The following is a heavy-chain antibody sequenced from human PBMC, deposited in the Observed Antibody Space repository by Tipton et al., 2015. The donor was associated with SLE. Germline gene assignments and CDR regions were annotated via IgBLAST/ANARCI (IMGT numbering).Heavy chain of an antibody. D-gene: IGHD1-26*01. CDR2: IYYTGST. V-gene: IGHV4-31*03. Sequence: TLSLTCTVSGASISSGTYYWSWIRQHPGKGLEWIGYIYYTGSTYYNPSLKSRATISVDTSKNQFSLSLRSVTAADTAVYYCARDLYGGATRLDYWGQGTLVTVSS. J-gene: IGHJ4*02. CDR3: ARDLYGGATRLDY. CDR1: GASISSGTYY.